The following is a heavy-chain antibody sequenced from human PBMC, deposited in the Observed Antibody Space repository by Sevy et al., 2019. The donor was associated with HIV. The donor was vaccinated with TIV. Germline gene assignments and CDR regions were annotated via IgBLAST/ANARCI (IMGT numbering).Heavy chain of an antibody. CDR3: XXXXXXXRIFDY. CDR1: GGSFSGYY. V-gene: IGHV4-34*01. CDR2: INHSGST. J-gene: IGHJ4*02. Sequence: SETLSLTCAVYGGSFSGYYWSWIRQPPGKGLEWIGEINHSGSTNYNPSLKSRVTISVDTSKNQFSLKLSSVTAADPXXXXXXXXXXXXRIFDYWGQGTLVTVSS. D-gene: IGHD1-20*01.